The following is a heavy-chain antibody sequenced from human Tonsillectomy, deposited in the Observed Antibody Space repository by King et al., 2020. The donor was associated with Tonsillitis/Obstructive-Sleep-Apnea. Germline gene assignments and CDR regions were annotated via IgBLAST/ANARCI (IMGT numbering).Heavy chain of an antibody. D-gene: IGHD3-3*01. CDR1: EYSFTSYW. CDR3: ARPSFNYDFWTYGMDV. Sequence: LQLVQSGAEVKKPGESLRISCKGSEYSFTSYWISWVRQMPGKGLEWMGRIDPNDSYTNYSPSFQGHVTISADKSISTAYLQWSSLKASDTAMYYCARPSFNYDFWTYGMDVWGQGTTVTVSS. J-gene: IGHJ6*02. V-gene: IGHV5-10-1*03. CDR2: IDPNDSYT.